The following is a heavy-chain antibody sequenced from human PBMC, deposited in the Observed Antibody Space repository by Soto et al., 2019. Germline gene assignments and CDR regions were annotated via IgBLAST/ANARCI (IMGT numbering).Heavy chain of an antibody. CDR3: ARLVVPAAIDYYYYMDV. CDR2: IYYSGST. V-gene: IGHV4-39*01. J-gene: IGHJ6*03. D-gene: IGHD2-2*01. Sequence: PSETLSLTCTVSGGSISSSSCYWGWIRQPPGKGLEWIGSIYYSGSTYYNPSLKSRVTISVDTSKNQFSLKLSSVTAADTAVYYCARLVVPAAIDYYYYMDVWGKGTTVTV. CDR1: GGSISSSSCY.